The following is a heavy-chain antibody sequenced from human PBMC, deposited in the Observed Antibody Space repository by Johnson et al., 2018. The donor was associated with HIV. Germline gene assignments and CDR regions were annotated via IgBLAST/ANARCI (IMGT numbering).Heavy chain of an antibody. D-gene: IGHD6-13*01. V-gene: IGHV3-7*01. CDR3: ARAIAAAGTVGVDAFDI. J-gene: IGHJ3*02. CDR1: GFTFSSYW. CDR2: IKQDGSEK. Sequence: EKLVESGGGLIQPGGSLRLSCVASGFTFSSYWMSWVRQAPGKGLEWMANIKQDGSEKYYVDSVKGRFTISRDNAKNSLYLQMNSLRAEDTAVYYCARAIAAAGTVGVDAFDIWGQGTMVTVSS.